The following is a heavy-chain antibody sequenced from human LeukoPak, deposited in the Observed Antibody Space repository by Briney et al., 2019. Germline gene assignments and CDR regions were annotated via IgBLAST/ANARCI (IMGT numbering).Heavy chain of an antibody. CDR2: IHYSGST. J-gene: IGHJ4*02. CDR3: ASHSSGFSYYFDY. CDR1: GGSISSYY. Sequence: SETLSLTCTVSGGSISSYYWTWIRQPPGKGLEWIGYIHYSGSTKYNPSLKSRVTISVDTSKNQFSLKLSSVTAADTAVYYCASHSSGFSYYFDYWGQGTPVTVSS. V-gene: IGHV4-59*01. D-gene: IGHD6-19*01.